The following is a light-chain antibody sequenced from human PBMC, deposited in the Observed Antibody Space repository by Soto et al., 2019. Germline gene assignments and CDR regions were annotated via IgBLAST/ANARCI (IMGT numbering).Light chain of an antibody. CDR2: GDS. Sequence: QSVLTQPPSVSGAPGQRVTISCTGSSSNIGAGYAVHWYQQLPGTAPKLLIYGDSNRPSGVPDRFSGSKSGTSASLAITGLQAEAEADYYCQSYDSSRSVHVVFGGGTKLTVL. V-gene: IGLV1-40*01. CDR3: QSYDSSRSVHVV. J-gene: IGLJ2*01. CDR1: SSNIGAGYA.